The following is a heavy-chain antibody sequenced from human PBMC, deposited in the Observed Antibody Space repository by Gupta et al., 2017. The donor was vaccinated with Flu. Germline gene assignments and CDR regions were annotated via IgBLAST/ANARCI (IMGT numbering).Heavy chain of an antibody. CDR1: GYSISSGSY. CDR2: IYHGGNT. D-gene: IGHD3-10*01. Sequence: QVQLQESGPGLVQPSETLSLTCAVPGYSISSGSYWGWLRQPPGKGLEWIGNIYHGGNTYYNPSLKSRVTISIDTSRDQFSLKLTSVTAADTAMYYCARGPVAVRGVIPRRFDYWGQGTLVTVSS. J-gene: IGHJ4*02. CDR3: ARGPVAVRGVIPRRFDY. V-gene: IGHV4-38-2*01.